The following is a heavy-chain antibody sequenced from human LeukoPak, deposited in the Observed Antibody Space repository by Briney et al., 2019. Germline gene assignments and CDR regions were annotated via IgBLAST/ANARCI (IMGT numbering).Heavy chain of an antibody. D-gene: IGHD3-22*01. CDR3: ARLHYDSSGYYTGFDY. J-gene: IGHJ4*02. V-gene: IGHV1-46*01. CDR1: GYTFTSYC. CDR2: INPSGGST. Sequence: ASVKVSCKASGYTFTSYCMHWVRQAPGQGLEWMGIINPSGGSTSYAQKFQGRVTMTRDTSTSTVYMELSSLRSEDTAVYYCARLHYDSSGYYTGFDYWGQGTLVTVSS.